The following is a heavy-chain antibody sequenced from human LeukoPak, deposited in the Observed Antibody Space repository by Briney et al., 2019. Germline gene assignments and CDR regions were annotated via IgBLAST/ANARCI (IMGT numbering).Heavy chain of an antibody. CDR1: GFTFSNAW. CDR2: IKSKTDGGTT. CDR3: TTDATYYYGSGSYGY. D-gene: IGHD3-10*01. V-gene: IGHV3-15*01. Sequence: GGSLRLSCAASGFTFSNAWMSWVRQAPGKGLEWVGRIKSKTDGGTTDYAAPVKGRFTISRDDSKNTLYLQMNSLKTEDTAVYYCTTDATYYYGSGSYGYWGQGTLVTVSS. J-gene: IGHJ4*02.